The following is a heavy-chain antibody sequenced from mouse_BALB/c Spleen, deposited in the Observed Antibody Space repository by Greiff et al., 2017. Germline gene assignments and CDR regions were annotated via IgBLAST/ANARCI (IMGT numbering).Heavy chain of an antibody. D-gene: IGHD2-4*01. Sequence: VQGVESGPGLVQPSQSLSITCTVSGFSLTSYGVHWVRQSPGKGLEWLGVIWSGGSTDYNAAFISRLSISKDNSKSQVFFKMNSLQANDTAIYYCARAITTNYYAMDYWGQGTSVTVSS. CDR3: ARAITTNYYAMDY. CDR2: IWSGGST. J-gene: IGHJ4*01. CDR1: GFSLTSYG. V-gene: IGHV2-2*02.